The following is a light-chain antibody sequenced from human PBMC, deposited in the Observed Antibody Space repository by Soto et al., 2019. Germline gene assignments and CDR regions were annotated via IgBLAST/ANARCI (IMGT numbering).Light chain of an antibody. CDR1: QSVSSSF. V-gene: IGKV3-20*01. CDR2: GAS. CDR3: QHYGPSLWT. J-gene: IGKJ1*01. Sequence: EIMLTQSPGTLSLSPGERATLSCRASQSVSSSFLAWYQQQPGQAPRHLIYGASIRATGIRDRFSGSGSGTDFTLTISRLEPEDFAMYLCQHYGPSLWTFGQGTKVEIK.